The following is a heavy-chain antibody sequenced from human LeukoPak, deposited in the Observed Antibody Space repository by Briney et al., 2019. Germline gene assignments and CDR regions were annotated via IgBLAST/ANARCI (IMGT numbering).Heavy chain of an antibody. CDR3: ARDSGLTTTDSFDI. J-gene: IGHJ3*02. D-gene: IGHD4-17*01. CDR1: GFTFSSYW. CDR2: ISSNSNFI. V-gene: IGHV3-21*01. Sequence: PGGSLRLSCAASGFTFSSYWMSWVRQAPGKGLEWVSSISSNSNFIYYADSLKGRFTISRDNAKNSLYLQMNSLRAEDTAVYYCARDSGLTTTDSFDIWGQGTVVTVSS.